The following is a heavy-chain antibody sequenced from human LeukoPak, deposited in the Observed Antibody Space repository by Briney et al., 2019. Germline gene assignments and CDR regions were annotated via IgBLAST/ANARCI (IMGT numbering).Heavy chain of an antibody. CDR2: FDPEDGET. CDR3: ATYDYNNYIADY. Sequence: ASVKVSCKVSGYTLTELSMHWVRQAPGKGLEWMGGFDPEDGETIYAQKFQGRVTMTEDTSTDTAYMELSSLRSEDTAVYYCATYDYNNYIADYWGQGTLVTVSS. CDR1: GYTLTELS. D-gene: IGHD4-11*01. J-gene: IGHJ4*02. V-gene: IGHV1-24*01.